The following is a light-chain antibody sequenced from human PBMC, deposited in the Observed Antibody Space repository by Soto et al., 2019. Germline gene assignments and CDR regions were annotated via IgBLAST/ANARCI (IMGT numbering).Light chain of an antibody. CDR1: SSDVGGYNY. V-gene: IGLV2-14*01. CDR3: NSYTSSSTLPYV. CDR2: DVI. J-gene: IGLJ1*01. Sequence: QSALTQPASVSGSPGQSITISCTGTSSDVGGYNYVSWYQQHPGKAPKCMIYDVIKRRSGVSNRFSGSKSGNTASLTISGLQAEDEADYYCNSYTSSSTLPYVFGTGTKLTVL.